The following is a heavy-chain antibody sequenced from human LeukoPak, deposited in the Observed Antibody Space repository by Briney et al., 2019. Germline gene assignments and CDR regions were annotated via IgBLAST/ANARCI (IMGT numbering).Heavy chain of an antibody. CDR3: AKSLASYDSSGYYYGSPRGFDY. V-gene: IGHV3-23*01. D-gene: IGHD3-22*01. J-gene: IGHJ4*02. CDR1: GFTFSSYA. CDR2: ISGSGGST. Sequence: GGSLRLSCAASGFTFSSYAMSWVRQAPGKGLEWVSAISGSGGSTYYADSVKGRFTISRDNSKNTLYLQMNSLRAEDTAVYYCAKSLASYDSSGYYYGSPRGFDYWGQGTPVTVSS.